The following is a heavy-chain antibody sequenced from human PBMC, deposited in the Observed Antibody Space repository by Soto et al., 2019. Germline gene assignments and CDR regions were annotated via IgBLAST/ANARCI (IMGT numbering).Heavy chain of an antibody. Sequence: SETLSLTCTVSGGSFSTYFWSWIRQTPGKGLEWIGYIYYSGSTSNNPSLKSRVTLSVDTSKNQFSLKLSSVTAADTAVYYCASQMYGANGYFDYWGQGTLVTVSS. CDR1: GGSFSTYF. CDR3: ASQMYGANGYFDY. D-gene: IGHD4-17*01. V-gene: IGHV4-59*12. CDR2: IYYSGST. J-gene: IGHJ4*02.